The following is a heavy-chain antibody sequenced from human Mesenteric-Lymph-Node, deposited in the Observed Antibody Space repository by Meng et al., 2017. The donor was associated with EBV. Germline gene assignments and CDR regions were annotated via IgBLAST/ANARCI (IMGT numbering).Heavy chain of an antibody. J-gene: IGHJ4*02. Sequence: QVQLQWSGPGLVKPSGTLSVTCAGAGGSISSTNWWSWGRQPPGKGLEWIGEIYHSGSTNYNPSLKSRVTISVDKSKNQFSLKLSSVTAADTAVYYCARVNDSSGYLDYWGQGTLVTVSS. CDR3: ARVNDSSGYLDY. CDR2: IYHSGST. D-gene: IGHD3-22*01. CDR1: GGSISSTNW. V-gene: IGHV4-4*02.